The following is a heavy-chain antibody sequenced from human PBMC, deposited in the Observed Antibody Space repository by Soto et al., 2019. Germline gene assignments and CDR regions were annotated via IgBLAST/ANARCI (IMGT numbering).Heavy chain of an antibody. CDR1: GGSISSGGYY. J-gene: IGHJ4*02. Sequence: QVQLQESGPGLVKPSQTLSLTCTVSGGSISSGGYYWSWIRQHPGKGLEWIGYIYYSGSTYYNPSLKTRATTSVDASTIQFSQKLCSLNAAEAAVYYCSSGPPSGYWGQGTLVTVSS. CDR3: SSGPPSGY. V-gene: IGHV4-31*03. CDR2: IYYSGST.